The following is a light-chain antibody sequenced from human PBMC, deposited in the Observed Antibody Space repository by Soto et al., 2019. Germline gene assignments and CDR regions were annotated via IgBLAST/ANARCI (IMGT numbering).Light chain of an antibody. CDR1: SGSVSANYY. Sequence: QTVVTQEASLSVSPGTTVTLTCGLSSGSVSANYYPSWYQQTPGQAPRTLIYNTNTRSSGVPDRFSGSIIGNKAALTITGAQADDESDYYCVLYMGSGIWVFGGGTKVTVL. CDR2: NTN. J-gene: IGLJ3*02. CDR3: VLYMGSGIWV. V-gene: IGLV8-61*01.